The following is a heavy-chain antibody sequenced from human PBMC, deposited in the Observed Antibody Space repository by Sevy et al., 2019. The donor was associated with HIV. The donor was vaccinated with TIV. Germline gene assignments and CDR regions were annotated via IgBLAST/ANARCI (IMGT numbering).Heavy chain of an antibody. Sequence: GGSLRLSCAASGFTFSNFGMSWVRQAPGKGLEWVSTISGSGGTTYYADSVKGRFTISRDNSKKTLYLQMNSLRAEDTAVYYCARDHVKDGDLGDYYYFAMDVWGQGTTVTVSS. CDR3: ARDHVKDGDLGDYYYFAMDV. V-gene: IGHV3-23*01. CDR2: ISGSGGTT. D-gene: IGHD4-17*01. CDR1: GFTFSNFG. J-gene: IGHJ6*02.